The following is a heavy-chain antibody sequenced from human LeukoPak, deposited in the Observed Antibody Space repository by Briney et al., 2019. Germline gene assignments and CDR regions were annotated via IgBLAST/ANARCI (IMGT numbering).Heavy chain of an antibody. CDR3: ARVIAAAGTSWFDP. V-gene: IGHV4-59*08. CDR1: GGSISTYF. J-gene: IGHJ5*02. D-gene: IGHD6-13*01. Sequence: PSGTLSLTCTVSGGSISTYFWHWIRQPPGKGLEWMGYIFDSGTTAYNTSLKRRVTMSVDTSKNQFSLKLSSVTAADTAVYYCARVIAAAGTSWFDPWGQGTLVTVSS. CDR2: IFDSGTT.